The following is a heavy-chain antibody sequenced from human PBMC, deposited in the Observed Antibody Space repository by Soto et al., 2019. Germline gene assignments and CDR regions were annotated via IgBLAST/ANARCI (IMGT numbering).Heavy chain of an antibody. J-gene: IGHJ4*02. CDR2: IIPILGIA. D-gene: IGHD3-10*01. Sequence: QVRLVQSGAEVKKPGSSVKVSCKASGGTFSSYTISWVRQAPGQGLEWMGRIIPILGIANYAQKFQGRVTITADKSTSTAYMELSSLRSEDTAVYYCARDGMVRGGLDYWGQGTLVTVSS. V-gene: IGHV1-69*08. CDR3: ARDGMVRGGLDY. CDR1: GGTFSSYT.